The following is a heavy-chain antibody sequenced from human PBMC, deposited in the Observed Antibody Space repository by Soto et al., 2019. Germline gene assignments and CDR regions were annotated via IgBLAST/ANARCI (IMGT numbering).Heavy chain of an antibody. D-gene: IGHD3-22*01. CDR2: IYSGGST. V-gene: IGHV3-66*01. Sequence: PGGSLRLSCAASGCTVIGNYRSWVRQAPGKGLEWVSVIYSGGSTYYADSVKGRFTISRDNSKNTLYLQMNSLRAEDTAVYYCAKDQGGITMIVVVITAFDYWGQGTLVTVSS. CDR3: AKDQGGITMIVVVITAFDY. CDR1: GCTVIGNY. J-gene: IGHJ4*02.